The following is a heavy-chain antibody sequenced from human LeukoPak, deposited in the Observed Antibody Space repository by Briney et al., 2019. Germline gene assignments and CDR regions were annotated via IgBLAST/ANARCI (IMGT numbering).Heavy chain of an antibody. CDR3: GAVTTENMYYCYYGMDV. CDR2: IYSGGST. J-gene: IGHJ6*02. D-gene: IGHD4-17*01. CDR1: GFTVSSQY. Sequence: GGSLRLFCAASGFTVSSQYMSWVRQAPGEGLEGVSVIYSGGSTYYPYAVKGRFTIPRDNSKTTLYLQMNSLRPENTAVYDCGAVTTENMYYCYYGMDVWGQGTTVTVSS. V-gene: IGHV3-66*01.